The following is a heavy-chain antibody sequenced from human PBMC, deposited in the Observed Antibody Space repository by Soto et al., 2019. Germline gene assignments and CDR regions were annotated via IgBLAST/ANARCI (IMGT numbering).Heavy chain of an antibody. CDR1: GDSVSSNSAA. Sequence: SQTLSLTGAISGDSVSSNSAAWNWIRQSPSRGLEWLGRTYHRSKWHNEYAVSVKSRITINPDTSRNQFSLQLKSVTPEDTAVYYCADMDGSWGQGTLVTVSS. J-gene: IGHJ4*02. V-gene: IGHV6-1*01. CDR2: TYHRSKWHN. D-gene: IGHD3-10*01. CDR3: ADMDGS.